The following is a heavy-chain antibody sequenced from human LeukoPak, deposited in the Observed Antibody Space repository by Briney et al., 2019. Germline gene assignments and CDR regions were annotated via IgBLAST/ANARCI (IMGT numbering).Heavy chain of an antibody. J-gene: IGHJ4*02. CDR3: ARGYCSGDCFALFDH. Sequence: ASVKVSCRASGYTFTSYSMHWVRQAPGQGLEWMGWINPNSGGTNYAQKFQGRVTMTRDTSISTAYMELSSLRSDDTAVYYCARGYCSGDCFALFDHWGQGTLVTVSS. CDR1: GYTFTSYS. CDR2: INPNSGGT. D-gene: IGHD2-21*02. V-gene: IGHV1-2*02.